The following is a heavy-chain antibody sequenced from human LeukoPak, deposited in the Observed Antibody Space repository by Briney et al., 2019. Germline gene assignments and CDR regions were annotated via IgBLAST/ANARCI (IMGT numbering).Heavy chain of an antibody. D-gene: IGHD3-3*01. CDR1: GGSISSYY. J-gene: IGHJ5*02. V-gene: IGHV4-59*01. CDR3: ARDPITPYRALDP. Sequence: SETLSLTCTVSGGSISSYYWSWIRQPPGKGLELIGYIYYSGSTNYNPSLKSRVTISVDTSKNQFSLKLSSVTAADTAVYYCARDPITPYRALDPWGQGTLVTVSS. CDR2: IYYSGST.